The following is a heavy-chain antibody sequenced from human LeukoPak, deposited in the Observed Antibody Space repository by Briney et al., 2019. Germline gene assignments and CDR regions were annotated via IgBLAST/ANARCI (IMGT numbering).Heavy chain of an antibody. CDR1: GFTFSSYW. J-gene: IGHJ3*02. D-gene: IGHD2-2*03. CDR2: INSDGSNT. CDR3: ARVDDLDAFDI. Sequence: PGGSLRLSCAASGFTFSSYWMHWVRQAPGKGLVWVSRINSDGSNTSYADSVKGRFTISRDNSKNTLYLQMNSLRPEDTAVYYCARVDDLDAFDIWGQGTMVTVSS. V-gene: IGHV3-74*01.